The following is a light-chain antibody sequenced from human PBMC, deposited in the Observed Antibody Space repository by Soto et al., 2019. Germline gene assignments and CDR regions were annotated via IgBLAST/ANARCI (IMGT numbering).Light chain of an antibody. Sequence: EIVMTQSPVTLSLSPGERATLSRRASQSVSSYLAWYQQKPGQAPRLLIYDASTRATGIPARFSGSGSGTDFTLTITSLEPEDFAVYYCQQRSNWPPTFGQGTKVDIK. V-gene: IGKV3-11*01. CDR2: DAS. CDR3: QQRSNWPPT. CDR1: QSVSSY. J-gene: IGKJ1*01.